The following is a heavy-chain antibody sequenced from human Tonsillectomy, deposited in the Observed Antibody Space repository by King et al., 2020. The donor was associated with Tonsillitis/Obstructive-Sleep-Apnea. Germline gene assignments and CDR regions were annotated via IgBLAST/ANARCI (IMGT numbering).Heavy chain of an antibody. CDR1: GFSLSTSAMC. CDR3: ARIQPRGYSYGPDDAFDI. J-gene: IGHJ3*02. V-gene: IGHV2-70*11. D-gene: IGHD5-18*01. CDR2: IDWDDDK. Sequence: TLKESGPALVKPPQTLTLTCTFSGFSLSTSAMCVSWIRQPPGKALEWLARIDWDDDKYYSTSLKTRLTISKDTSKNQVVLTMTNMDPVDTATYYCARIQPRGYSYGPDDAFDIWGQGTMVTVSS.